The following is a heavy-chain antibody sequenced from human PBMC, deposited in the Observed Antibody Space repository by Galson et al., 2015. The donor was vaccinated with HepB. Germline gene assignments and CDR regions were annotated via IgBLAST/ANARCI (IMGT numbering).Heavy chain of an antibody. V-gene: IGHV7-4-1*02. CDR3: ARDYYDRSSDY. CDR2: INTNTGNP. Sequence: SVKVSCKASGYVFSDYAINWVRQAPGQGLEWMGWINTNTGNPTYAQGFTGRFVFSLDTSVSTSYLQISSLKAEDTAVYYCARDYYDRSSDYWGQGTLVTVSS. D-gene: IGHD3-22*01. CDR1: GYVFSDYA. J-gene: IGHJ4*02.